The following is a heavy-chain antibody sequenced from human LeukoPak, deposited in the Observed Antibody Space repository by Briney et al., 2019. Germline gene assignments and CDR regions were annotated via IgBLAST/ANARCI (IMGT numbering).Heavy chain of an antibody. V-gene: IGHV4-59*01. CDR1: GGSISSYY. CDR3: ARESLEQLWWVGGFDY. Sequence: SETLSLTCTVSGGSISSYYWSWIRQPPGKGLEWIGYIYYSGSTNYNPSLKSRVTISVDTSKNQFSLKLSSVTAADTAVYYCARESLEQLWWVGGFDYWGQGTLVTVSS. CDR2: IYYSGST. J-gene: IGHJ4*02. D-gene: IGHD5-18*01.